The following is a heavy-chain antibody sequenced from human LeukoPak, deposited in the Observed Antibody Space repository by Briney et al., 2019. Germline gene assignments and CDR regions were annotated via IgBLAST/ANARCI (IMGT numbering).Heavy chain of an antibody. D-gene: IGHD6-19*01. CDR2: IRYDGSNK. V-gene: IGHV3-30*02. Sequence: PGGSLRLSCAASGFTFSSYGMHWVRQAPGKVLEWVAFIRYDGSNKYYADSVKGRFTISRDNSKNTLYLQMNSLRAEDTAVYYCARVIAVAGTCFDYWGQGTLVTVSS. CDR1: GFTFSSYG. CDR3: ARVIAVAGTCFDY. J-gene: IGHJ4*02.